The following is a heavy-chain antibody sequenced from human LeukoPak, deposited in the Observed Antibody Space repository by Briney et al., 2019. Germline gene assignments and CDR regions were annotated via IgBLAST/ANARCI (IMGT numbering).Heavy chain of an antibody. D-gene: IGHD5-24*01. J-gene: IGHJ6*02. V-gene: IGHV4-4*07. CDR2: IYTSGST. Sequence: SETLSLTCTVSGDSFSHYYWSWIRQPAGQGLGWIGRIYTSGSTNYNPSLKSRVSVSLDTSKNQFSLKLSSVTAADTAVYYCAGDEMAPYGMDVWGQGTTVTVSS. CDR3: AGDEMAPYGMDV. CDR1: GDSFSHYY.